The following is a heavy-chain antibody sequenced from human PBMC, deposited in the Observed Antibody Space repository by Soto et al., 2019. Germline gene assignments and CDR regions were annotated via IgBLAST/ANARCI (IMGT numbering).Heavy chain of an antibody. V-gene: IGHV4-30-4*01. J-gene: IGHJ5*01. Sequence: QVQLLESGPGLVKPSQTLSLTCSVSGDSISNLDYFWAWIRQPPGQALEYIGYIYKSATTYYNPSFVRRVAISVDTSKSQFSLNVTSVTAADTAVYFCARGRYCLTGRCFPNWFDSWGQGALVTVSS. D-gene: IGHD7-27*01. CDR2: IYKSATT. CDR3: ARGRYCLTGRCFPNWFDS. CDR1: GDSISNLDYF.